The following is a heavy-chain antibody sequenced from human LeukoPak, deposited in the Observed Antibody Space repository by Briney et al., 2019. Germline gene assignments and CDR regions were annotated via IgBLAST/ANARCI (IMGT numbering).Heavy chain of an antibody. J-gene: IGHJ2*01. CDR1: GGSISSGGYY. CDR3: ARVRSSGWYSGYWYFDL. Sequence: SQTLSLTCTVSGGSISSGGYYWSWIRQPPGKGLEWIGYIYYSGSTNYNPSLKSRVTISVDTSKNQFSLKLSSVTAADTAVYYCARVRSSGWYSGYWYFDLWGRGTLVTVSS. D-gene: IGHD6-19*01. CDR2: IYYSGST. V-gene: IGHV4-61*08.